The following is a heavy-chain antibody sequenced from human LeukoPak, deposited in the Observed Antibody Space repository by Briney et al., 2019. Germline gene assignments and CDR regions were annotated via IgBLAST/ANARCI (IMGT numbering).Heavy chain of an antibody. CDR1: GFAFSVYA. CDR3: TKPISGGLAVTADWFHP. CDR2: INANSGTT. D-gene: IGHD6-19*01. Sequence: GGSLRLSCTASGFAFSVYAMSWLRQPPGKGLEWVSTINANSGTTSYAASVRGRFTISRDNSKNTLYLQLNTLRADDTATYYCTKPISGGLAVTADWFHPWGQGTLVVVSS. J-gene: IGHJ5*01. V-gene: IGHV3-23*01.